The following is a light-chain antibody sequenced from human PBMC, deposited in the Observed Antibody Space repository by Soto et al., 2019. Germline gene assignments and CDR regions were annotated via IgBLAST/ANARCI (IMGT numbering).Light chain of an antibody. V-gene: IGKV1-39*01. CDR1: QGISTY. J-gene: IGKJ1*01. CDR2: AAS. Sequence: DIQITHSPSSLSASLGYIFTITFRASQGISTYLNWYQQRPGKAPKLLIYAASSLQSGVPSRFSGSGSETHFTLTISRLQPEDFATYSCQQSYSTTWTFGQGTKVDIK. CDR3: QQSYSTTWT.